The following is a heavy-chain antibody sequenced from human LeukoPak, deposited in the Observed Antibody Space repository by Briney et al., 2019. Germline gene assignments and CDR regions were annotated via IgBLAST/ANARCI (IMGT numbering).Heavy chain of an antibody. CDR2: ISSSGSTI. Sequence: GGSLRLSCAASGFTFSDYYMSWIRQAPGKGLEWVSYISSSGSTIYYADSVKGRFTISRDNAKNSLYLQMNSLRAEDTAVYYCARQRPNIVVVPAAIWFDPWRQGTLVTVSS. CDR1: GFTFSDYY. D-gene: IGHD2-2*01. V-gene: IGHV3-11*04. J-gene: IGHJ5*02. CDR3: ARQRPNIVVVPAAIWFDP.